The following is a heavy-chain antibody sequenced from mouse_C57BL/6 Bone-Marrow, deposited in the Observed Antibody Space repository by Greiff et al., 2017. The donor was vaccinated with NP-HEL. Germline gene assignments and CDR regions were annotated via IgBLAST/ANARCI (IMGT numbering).Heavy chain of an antibody. CDR3: ARRGHGYAMDY. CDR2: IDPSDSYT. D-gene: IGHD3-3*01. V-gene: IGHV1-50*01. J-gene: IGHJ4*01. Sequence: QVQLQQPGAELVKPGASVKLSCKASGYTFTSYWMQWVKQRPGQGLEWIGEIDPSDSYTNYNQKFKGKATLTVDTSASTAYMQLSSLTSEDSAVYYCARRGHGYAMDYWGQGTSVTVSS. CDR1: GYTFTSYW.